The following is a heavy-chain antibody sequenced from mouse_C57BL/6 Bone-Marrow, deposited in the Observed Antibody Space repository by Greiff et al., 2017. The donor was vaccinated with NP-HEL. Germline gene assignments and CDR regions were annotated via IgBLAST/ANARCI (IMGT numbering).Heavy chain of an antibody. J-gene: IGHJ2*01. Sequence: EESGPGLVKPSQSLSLTCSVTGYSITSGYYWNWIRQFPGNKLEWMGYISYDGSNNYNPSLKNRISITRDTSKNQFFLKLNSVTTEDTATYYCARGPFNWDFDYWGQGTTLTVSS. CDR3: ARGPFNWDFDY. CDR1: GYSITSGYY. CDR2: ISYDGSN. V-gene: IGHV3-6*01. D-gene: IGHD4-1*02.